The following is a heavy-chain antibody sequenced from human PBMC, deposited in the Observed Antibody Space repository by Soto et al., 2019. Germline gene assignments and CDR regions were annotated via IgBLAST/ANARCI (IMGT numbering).Heavy chain of an antibody. CDR1: GYTFTSYD. CDR3: SADRPDIGVGWWV. Sequence: ASVKVSCKASGYTFTSYDINWVRQATGQGLEWMGWMNPNSGNTGYAQKFQGRVTMTRNTSISTAYMELSSLTSEDTAVYFCSADRPDIGVGWWVWGQGTTVTVSS. V-gene: IGHV1-8*01. D-gene: IGHD2-15*01. J-gene: IGHJ6*02. CDR2: MNPNSGNT.